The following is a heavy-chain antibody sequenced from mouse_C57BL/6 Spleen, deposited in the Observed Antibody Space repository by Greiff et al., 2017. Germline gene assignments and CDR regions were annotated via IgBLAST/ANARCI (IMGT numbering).Heavy chain of an antibody. V-gene: IGHV1-66*01. CDR1: GYSFTSYY. CDR3: ARGLLEGHFDY. CDR2: IYPGSGNT. J-gene: IGHJ2*01. Sequence: VQLQQSGPELVKPGASVKISCKASGYSFTSYYIHWVKQRPGQGLEWIGWIYPGSGNTKYNEKFKGKATLTADTSSSTAYMQLSSLTSEDSAVYYCARGLLEGHFDYWGQGTTLTVSS. D-gene: IGHD3-3*01.